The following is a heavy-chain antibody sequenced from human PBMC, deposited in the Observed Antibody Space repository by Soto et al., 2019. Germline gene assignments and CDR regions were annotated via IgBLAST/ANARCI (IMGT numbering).Heavy chain of an antibody. CDR2: ISWDGGST. CDR3: AKGDPAAGDYYYYGMDV. CDR1: GFTFDDYT. D-gene: IGHD6-13*01. V-gene: IGHV3-43*01. Sequence: GGSLRLSCAASGFTFDDYTMHWVRQAPGKGLEWVSLISWDGGSTYYADSVKGRSTISRDNSKNSLYLQMNSLRTEDTALYYCAKGDPAAGDYYYYGMDVWGQGTTVTVSS. J-gene: IGHJ6*02.